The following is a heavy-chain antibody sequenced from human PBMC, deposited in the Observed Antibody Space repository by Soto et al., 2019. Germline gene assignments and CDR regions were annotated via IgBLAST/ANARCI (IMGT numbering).Heavy chain of an antibody. V-gene: IGHV6-1*01. CDR1: GDSVSSNSVA. CDR2: TYYRSKWYN. CDR3: AQISMTEAPY. Sequence: SQTLSLTCAISGDSVSSNSVAWNWIRQSPSRGLEWLGRTYYRSKWYNDYAVSVKSRISINADTSKNQFSLQLNSVTPEDTAVYYCAQISMTEAPYWGQGTLVTVS. D-gene: IGHD2-21*02. J-gene: IGHJ4*02.